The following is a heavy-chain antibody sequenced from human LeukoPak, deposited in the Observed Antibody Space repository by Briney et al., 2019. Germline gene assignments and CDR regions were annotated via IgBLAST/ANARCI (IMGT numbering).Heavy chain of an antibody. CDR1: GFTFSDFW. D-gene: IGHD3-10*02. CDR2: IKQDAIEK. CDR3: AELGITMIGGV. V-gene: IGHV3-7*01. J-gene: IGHJ6*04. Sequence: GGSLRLSCAASGFTFSDFWMSWVRQTPGKGLEWLANIKQDAIEKYYVDSVKGRFTISRNNAKNSLYLQMNSLRAEDTAVYYCAELGITMIGGVWGKGTTVTISS.